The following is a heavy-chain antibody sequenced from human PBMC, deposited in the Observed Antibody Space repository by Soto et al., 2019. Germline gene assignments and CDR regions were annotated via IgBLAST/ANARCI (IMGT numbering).Heavy chain of an antibody. D-gene: IGHD2-15*01. CDR3: ARGSGDIYYFDY. V-gene: IGHV3-23*01. Sequence: GGSLRLSCAASGFTFSSYAMTWVRQAPGKGLEWVSSFSGSGSNTYYADSVKGRFTISRDNSKNTLYLQMNSLRAEDTAVYYCARGSGDIYYFDYWGQGALVTVSS. CDR1: GFTFSSYA. J-gene: IGHJ4*02. CDR2: FSGSGSNT.